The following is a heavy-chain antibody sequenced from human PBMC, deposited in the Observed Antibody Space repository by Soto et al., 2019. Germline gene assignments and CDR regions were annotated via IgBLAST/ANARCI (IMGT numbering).Heavy chain of an antibody. CDR1: GFTFSIYA. CDR2: MSGSGGST. J-gene: IGHJ4*02. V-gene: IGHV3-23*01. D-gene: IGHD1-26*01. Sequence: GGSLRLSCAASGFTFSIYAVSWVRQAPGKGLEWVSAMSGSGGSTYYADSVKGRSTISRDNSKNTLYLQMNSLRAEDTAVYYCAKDSGSWHYFDYWGQGTQVTVSS. CDR3: AKDSGSWHYFDY.